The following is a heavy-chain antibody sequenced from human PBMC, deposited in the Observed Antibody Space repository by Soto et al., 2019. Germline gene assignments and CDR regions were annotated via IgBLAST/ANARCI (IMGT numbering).Heavy chain of an antibody. V-gene: IGHV1-2*02. CDR2: INPDSGGT. CDR1: GYIFTAYY. D-gene: IGHD6-19*01. J-gene: IGHJ4*02. Sequence: ASVKVSCKASGYIFTAYYMHWVRQAPGQGPEWMGWINPDSGGTSYAPKFQGRVTMTRDTSSSTVYMELRRLRSDDTALYYCARDVAGDDYFDYWGQGTLVTAPQ. CDR3: ARDVAGDDYFDY.